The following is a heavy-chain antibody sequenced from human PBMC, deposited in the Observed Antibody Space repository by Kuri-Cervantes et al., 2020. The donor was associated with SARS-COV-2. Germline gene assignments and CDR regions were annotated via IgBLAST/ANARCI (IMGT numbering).Heavy chain of an antibody. J-gene: IGHJ6*02. D-gene: IGHD2-2*01. CDR1: GFTFSSYW. CDR3: ARAPIYCSSTSCYGAYGMDV. Sequence: GESLKISCAAPGFTFSSYWMSWVRQAPGKGLEWVANIKQDGSEKYYVDSVKGRFTISRDNAKNSLYLQMNSLRAEDTAVYYCARAPIYCSSTSCYGAYGMDVWGQGTTVTVSS. V-gene: IGHV3-7*05. CDR2: IKQDGSEK.